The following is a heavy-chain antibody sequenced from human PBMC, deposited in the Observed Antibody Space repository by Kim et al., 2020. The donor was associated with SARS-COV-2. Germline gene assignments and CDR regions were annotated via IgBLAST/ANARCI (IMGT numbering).Heavy chain of an antibody. CDR2: INPNSGGT. D-gene: IGHD2-21*02. V-gene: IGHV1-2*06. Sequence: ASVKVSCKASGYTFTGYYMHWVRQAPGQGLEWMGRINPNSGGTNYAQKFQGRVTMTRDTSISTAYMELSRLRSDDTAVYYCARGGYCGGDCYGNDYWGQGTLVTVSS. CDR3: ARGGYCGGDCYGNDY. CDR1: GYTFTGYY. J-gene: IGHJ4*02.